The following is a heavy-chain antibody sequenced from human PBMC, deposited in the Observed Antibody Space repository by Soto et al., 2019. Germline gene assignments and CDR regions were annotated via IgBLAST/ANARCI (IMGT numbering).Heavy chain of an antibody. V-gene: IGHV3-7*01. CDR1: GFTFSSYW. D-gene: IGHD3-9*01. CDR3: ARFVEDYDILTGYYSYFDY. CDR2: IKQDGSEK. J-gene: IGHJ4*02. Sequence: GGSLRLSCAASGFTFSSYWMSWVRQAPGKGLEWVANIKQDGSEKYYVDSVKGRFTISRDNAKNSLYLQMNSLRAEDTAVYYCARFVEDYDILTGYYSYFDYWGQGTLVTVSS.